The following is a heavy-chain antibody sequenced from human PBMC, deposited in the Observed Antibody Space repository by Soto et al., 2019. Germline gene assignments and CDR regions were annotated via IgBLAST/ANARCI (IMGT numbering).Heavy chain of an antibody. Sequence: GASVKVSCKASGFTFTSYNIHWMRQAPGKGLEWIGIIRPTYGNTEYAQAFQGRVSINRDTATSTVYMELSSLKSEDTAVFYCAREPPDGYRFDYWAQGAQVTVSS. J-gene: IGHJ4*02. CDR2: IRPTYGNT. CDR1: GFTFTSYN. CDR3: AREPPDGYRFDY. V-gene: IGHV1-46*03. D-gene: IGHD5-18*01.